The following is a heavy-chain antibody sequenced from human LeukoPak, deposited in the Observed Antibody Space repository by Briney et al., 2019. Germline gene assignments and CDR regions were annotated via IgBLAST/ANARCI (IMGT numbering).Heavy chain of an antibody. CDR1: GYTFTSYD. J-gene: IGHJ3*02. V-gene: IGHV1-46*01. Sequence: ASVKVSCKTSGYTFTSYDLNWVRQATGQGLEWMGLINPGGDNTDYAQNFQGRVTMTRDTSTSTVYMGLSSLRSEDTAVYYCARIRDGYNDAYIWGQGTMVTVSS. CDR3: ARIRDGYNDAYI. CDR2: INPGGDNT. D-gene: IGHD5-24*01.